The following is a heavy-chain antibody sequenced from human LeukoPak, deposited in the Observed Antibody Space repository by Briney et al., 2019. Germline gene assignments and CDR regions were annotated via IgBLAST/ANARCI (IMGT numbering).Heavy chain of an antibody. Sequence: GGALRLSCAASGFTFSSYWMHWVRQAPAKGLVGVSRINKDGRSTTYADSVKGRFTISRDNAENTLYLQLSSLRGEDTAVYYCARPKDSGDSVVAFDSWGQGTLVTVSS. CDR2: INKDGRST. D-gene: IGHD4-17*01. CDR1: GFTFSSYW. J-gene: IGHJ4*02. V-gene: IGHV3-74*01. CDR3: ARPKDSGDSVVAFDS.